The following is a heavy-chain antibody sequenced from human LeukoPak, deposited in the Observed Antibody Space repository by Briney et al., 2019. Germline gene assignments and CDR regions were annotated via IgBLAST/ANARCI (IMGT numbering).Heavy chain of an antibody. Sequence: SETLSLTCTVSGGSISRYYWSWIRQPPGKGLEWIGYIYYSGSTNYNPSLKSRVTISVDTSKNQFSLKLSSVTAADTAVYYCARANRVYYFDYWGQGTLVTVSS. CDR1: GGSISRYY. J-gene: IGHJ4*02. D-gene: IGHD6-13*01. CDR3: ARANRVYYFDY. V-gene: IGHV4-59*01. CDR2: IYYSGST.